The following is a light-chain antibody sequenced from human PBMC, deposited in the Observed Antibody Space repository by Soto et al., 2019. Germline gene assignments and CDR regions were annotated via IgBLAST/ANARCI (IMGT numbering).Light chain of an antibody. CDR3: LQYQSYWT. V-gene: IGKV1-5*03. J-gene: IGKJ1*01. CDR1: QSISRQ. Sequence: DIQMTQSPSTLSASVGDRVSITCRASQSISRQLAWYQQKPGKAPNLLIYQASNLETGVPSRFTGSGSGTEFTLNIRRLQPDYLATYYCLQYQSYWTFGQGTKVEVK. CDR2: QAS.